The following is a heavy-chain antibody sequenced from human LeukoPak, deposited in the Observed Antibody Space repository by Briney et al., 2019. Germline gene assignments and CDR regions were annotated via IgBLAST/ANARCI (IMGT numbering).Heavy chain of an antibody. Sequence: QPGGSLRLSCAASGFTFSYYGMSWVRQAPGKGLEWVSTISRSGGSTYYADSVKGRFTISRDNSKNTLYLQVNSLRAEDTAVYYCAKVLHYGILTGNNGYYFDYWGQGTLVTVSS. CDR2: ISRSGGST. J-gene: IGHJ4*02. D-gene: IGHD3-9*01. V-gene: IGHV3-23*01. CDR1: GFTFSYYG. CDR3: AKVLHYGILTGNNGYYFDY.